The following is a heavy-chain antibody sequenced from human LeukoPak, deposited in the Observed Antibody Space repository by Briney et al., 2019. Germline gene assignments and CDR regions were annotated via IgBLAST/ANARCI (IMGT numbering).Heavy chain of an antibody. CDR1: GFTFSSYA. V-gene: IGHV3-64*01. D-gene: IGHD3-10*01. CDR2: ISSNGGST. Sequence: GGSLRLSCAASGFTFSSYAMHWVRQAPGKGLEYVSAISSNGGSTYYANSVKGRFTISRDNSKNTLYLQMGSLRAEDMAVYYCARDLCYGSGGYCYFDYWGQGTLVTVSS. CDR3: ARDLCYGSGGYCYFDY. J-gene: IGHJ4*02.